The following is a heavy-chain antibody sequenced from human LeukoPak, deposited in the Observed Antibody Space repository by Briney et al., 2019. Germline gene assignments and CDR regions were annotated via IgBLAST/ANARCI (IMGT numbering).Heavy chain of an antibody. CDR3: ARGRSQVVPAAFTFDY. V-gene: IGHV1-18*01. D-gene: IGHD2-2*01. Sequence: ASVTVSCKASGYTFTSYGISWVRQAPGQGLEWMGWISAYNGNTNYAQKLQGRVTMTTDTSTSTAYMELRSLRSDDTAVYYCARGRSQVVPAAFTFDYWGQGTLVTVSS. J-gene: IGHJ4*02. CDR2: ISAYNGNT. CDR1: GYTFTSYG.